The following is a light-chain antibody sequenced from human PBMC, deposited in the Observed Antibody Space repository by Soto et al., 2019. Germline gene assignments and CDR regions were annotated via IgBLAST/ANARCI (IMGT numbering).Light chain of an antibody. CDR2: GAS. CDR3: QQYDSSPKT. J-gene: IGKJ1*01. Sequence: EIVWTQSAGTLALSPGEIATLSCRASQSVCSSYLAWYQQKPGQAPRLLIYGASSRATGIPDRFRGSGSGTDFTLNISRLEPEDFAVYYCQQYDSSPKTFGQGTKVEIK. CDR1: QSVCSSY. V-gene: IGKV3-20*01.